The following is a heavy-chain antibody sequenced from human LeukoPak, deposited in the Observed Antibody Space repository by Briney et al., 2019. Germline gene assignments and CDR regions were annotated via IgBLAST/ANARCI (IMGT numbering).Heavy chain of an antibody. Sequence: ASVKVSCKASGYTFSSYDINWVRQATGQGLEWMGWMNPNSGNTGYAQKFQGRVTMTRNTSISTAYMELSSLRSEDTAIYYCSRRGAGVSYYGMDVWGQGTTVTVSS. CDR3: SRRGAGVSYYGMDV. D-gene: IGHD2-21*01. V-gene: IGHV1-8*01. CDR1: GYTFSSYD. CDR2: MNPNSGNT. J-gene: IGHJ6*02.